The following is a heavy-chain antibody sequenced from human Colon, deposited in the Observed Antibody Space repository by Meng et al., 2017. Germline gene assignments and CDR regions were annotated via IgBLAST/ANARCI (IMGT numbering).Heavy chain of an antibody. CDR3: SRVKDYHDTSGYYFPFDY. D-gene: IGHD3-22*01. Sequence: GESLKISCTASGFTFGDYAMSWFRQAPGKGLEWVGFIRSKDYGGTTEYAASVKGRFTISRDDSKSIAYLQMNSLKTEDTALYYCSRVKDYHDTSGYYFPFDYWGQGTLVTVSS. CDR2: IRSKDYGGTT. J-gene: IGHJ4*02. CDR1: GFTFGDYA. V-gene: IGHV3-49*03.